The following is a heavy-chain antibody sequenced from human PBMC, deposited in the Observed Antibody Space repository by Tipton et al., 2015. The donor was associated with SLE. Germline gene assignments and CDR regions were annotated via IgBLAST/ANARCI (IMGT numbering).Heavy chain of an antibody. V-gene: IGHV4-59*11. J-gene: IGHJ4*02. Sequence: LRLSCTVSGDSISGQYWSWIRQPPGKGLEWIGYIYYSGTTNYNPSLKRRVTISVDTSKNQFSLKLTSVTAADTAVYYCARRGRSAWFPGVWGQGTLVTVSS. D-gene: IGHD3-10*01. CDR3: ARRGRSAWFPGV. CDR1: GDSISGQY. CDR2: IYYSGTT.